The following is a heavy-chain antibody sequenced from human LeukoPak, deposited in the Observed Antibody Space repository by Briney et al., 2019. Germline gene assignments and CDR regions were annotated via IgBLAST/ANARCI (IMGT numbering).Heavy chain of an antibody. V-gene: IGHV4-59*01. CDR3: ARDPAGTVAHS. CDR2: VYYSGTT. D-gene: IGHD1-7*01. CDR1: GGSISTYY. Sequence: PSETLSLTCTVSGGSISTYYWSWIRQRPGKGLEWIGFVYYSGTTEYNPSLKSRTTISVDTSKNQFSLELSSVTAADTAVYYCARDPAGTVAHSWGQGILVTVSS. J-gene: IGHJ4*02.